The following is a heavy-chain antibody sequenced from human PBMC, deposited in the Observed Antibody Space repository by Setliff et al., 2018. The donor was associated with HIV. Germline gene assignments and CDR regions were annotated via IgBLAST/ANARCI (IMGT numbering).Heavy chain of an antibody. D-gene: IGHD6-13*01. J-gene: IGHJ4*02. CDR1: GGSINSFY. CDR2: VYHRGET. Sequence: SETLSLTCTVSGGSINSFYWGWIRQPPGKGLEWIGSVYHRGETYYKPSLKARVTISIDSSKSQISLNVTSVTAADTAVYYCARQAIATRSFDYWGPGTLVTAPQ. CDR3: ARQAIATRSFDY. V-gene: IGHV4-38-2*02.